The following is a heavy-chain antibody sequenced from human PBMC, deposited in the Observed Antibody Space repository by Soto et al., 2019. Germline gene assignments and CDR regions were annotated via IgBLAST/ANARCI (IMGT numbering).Heavy chain of an antibody. V-gene: IGHV4-39*01. Sequence: SETLSLTCTVSGGSISRSTYYWGWIRQPPGKGLEWIGSIYYSGSTYYRPSLKSRVTISVDTSKNQSSLKLSSVTAADTAVYYCARQVPAAIRLGWFDPWGQGTLVTVSS. D-gene: IGHD2-2*02. CDR1: GGSISRSTYY. CDR3: ARQVPAAIRLGWFDP. J-gene: IGHJ5*02. CDR2: IYYSGST.